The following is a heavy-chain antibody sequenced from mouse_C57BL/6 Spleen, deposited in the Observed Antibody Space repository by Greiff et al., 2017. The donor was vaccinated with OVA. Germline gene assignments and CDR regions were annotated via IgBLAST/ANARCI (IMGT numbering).Heavy chain of an antibody. Sequence: QVHVKQPGAELVKPGASVKLSCKASGYTFTSYWMHWVKQRPGRGLEWIGRIDPNSGGTKYNEKFKSKATLTVDKPSSTAYMQLSSLTSEDSAVYYCALDEYDPYYAMDYWGQGTSVTVSS. CDR1: GYTFTSYW. CDR2: IDPNSGGT. CDR3: ALDEYDPYYAMDY. V-gene: IGHV1-72*01. D-gene: IGHD2-4*01. J-gene: IGHJ4*01.